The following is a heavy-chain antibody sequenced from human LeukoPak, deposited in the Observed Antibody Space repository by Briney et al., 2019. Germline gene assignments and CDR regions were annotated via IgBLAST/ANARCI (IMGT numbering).Heavy chain of an antibody. V-gene: IGHV3-23*01. CDR3: ARIGQNYDSSGYDPDFDY. J-gene: IGHJ4*02. Sequence: GGSLRLSCAASGFTFSSYAMSWVRQAPGKGLEWVSAISGSGGSTYYADSVKGRFTISRDNSKNTLYLQMNSLRAEDTAVYYCARIGQNYDSSGYDPDFDYWGQGTLVTVSS. CDR2: ISGSGGST. D-gene: IGHD3-22*01. CDR1: GFTFSSYA.